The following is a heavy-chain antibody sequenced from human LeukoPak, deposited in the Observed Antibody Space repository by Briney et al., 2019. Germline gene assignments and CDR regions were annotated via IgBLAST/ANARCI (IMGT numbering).Heavy chain of an antibody. CDR2: ISAYNGNT. J-gene: IGHJ5*02. V-gene: IGHV1-18*01. CDR1: GYTFTSSG. CDR3: ARFDRRAPPTLPVNGENNWFDP. D-gene: IGHD3-22*01. Sequence: ASVKVSCKASGYTFTSSGISWVRQAPAQGLEWMGWISAYNGNTNYAQKHQGRVTMTTDTSTSANYMELRSLRSDDTAVYYRARFDRRAPPTLPVNGENNWFDPWGQGTLVTVSS.